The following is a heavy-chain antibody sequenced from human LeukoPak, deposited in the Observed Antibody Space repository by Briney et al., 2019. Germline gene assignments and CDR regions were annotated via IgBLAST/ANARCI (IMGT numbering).Heavy chain of an antibody. J-gene: IGHJ4*02. Sequence: PGGSLRLSCAASGFTVSSNYMSWVRQAPGKGLEWVSIIYSGGSTFYADSVKGRFTISRDNSKNTLYLQMNSLRAEDTAVYYCAKEVWDDILTGYYLSPNYWGQGTLVTVSS. CDR3: AKEVWDDILTGYYLSPNY. D-gene: IGHD3-9*01. V-gene: IGHV3-53*01. CDR2: IYSGGST. CDR1: GFTVSSNY.